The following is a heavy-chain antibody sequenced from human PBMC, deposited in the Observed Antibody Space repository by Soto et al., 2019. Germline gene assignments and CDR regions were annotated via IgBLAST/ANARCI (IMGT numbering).Heavy chain of an antibody. D-gene: IGHD5-12*01. CDR2: IYYSGNT. Sequence: SETLSLTCSVSGGSISSGAYYWTWIRQRPGKGLEWIGYIYYSGNTYSSPSLKSRLSISLDTSKNQFSLRLSSVTAADTAMYYCARARLRAVYAFDIWGQGTMVTVSS. CDR3: ARARLRAVYAFDI. CDR1: GGSISSGAYY. J-gene: IGHJ3*02. V-gene: IGHV4-31*03.